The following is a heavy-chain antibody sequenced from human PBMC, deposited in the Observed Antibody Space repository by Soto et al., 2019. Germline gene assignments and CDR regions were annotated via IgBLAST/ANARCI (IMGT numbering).Heavy chain of an antibody. J-gene: IGHJ6*02. CDR3: ARDRDDFWSGDIYYYYGMDV. CDR2: IYYSGST. D-gene: IGHD3-3*01. Sequence: SLTCTVSGGSVSSGSYYWSWIRQPPGKGLEWIGYIYYSGSTNYNPSLKSRVTISVDTSKNQFSLKLSSVTAADTAVYYCARDRDDFWSGDIYYYYGMDVWGQGTTVTVSS. CDR1: GGSVSSGSYY. V-gene: IGHV4-61*01.